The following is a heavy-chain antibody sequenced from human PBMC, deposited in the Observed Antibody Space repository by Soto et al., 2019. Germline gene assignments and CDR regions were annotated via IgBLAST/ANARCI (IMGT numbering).Heavy chain of an antibody. Sequence: QVQLVQSGAEVKKPGSSVKVSCKASGGTFSSYTISWVRQAPGQGLEWMGRVIRIFGIATHAEKFQGRVTXTXDKTTSRAYMELSSMRSEDTAVYYGAGGAGYSGYDTWGQGALGAVSS. J-gene: IGHJ5*02. D-gene: IGHD5-12*01. CDR3: AGGAGYSGYDT. CDR1: GGTFSSYT. CDR2: VIRIFGIA. V-gene: IGHV1-69*02.